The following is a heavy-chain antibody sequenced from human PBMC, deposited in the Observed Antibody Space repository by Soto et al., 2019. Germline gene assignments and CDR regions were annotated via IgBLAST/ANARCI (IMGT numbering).Heavy chain of an antibody. CDR2: TYYRSKWYN. Sequence: SQTLSLTCAISGDSVSSNSAAWNWIRQSPSRGLEWLGRTYYRSKWYNDYTVSVKSRITINPDTSKNQFSLQLNSVTPEDTSVYYCARGEIVATIHGMDVWGQGTTVTVSS. V-gene: IGHV6-1*01. J-gene: IGHJ6*02. CDR1: GDSVSSNSAA. D-gene: IGHD5-12*01. CDR3: ARGEIVATIHGMDV.